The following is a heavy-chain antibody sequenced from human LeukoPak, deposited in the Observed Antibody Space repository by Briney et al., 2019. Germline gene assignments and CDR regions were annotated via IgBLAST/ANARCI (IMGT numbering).Heavy chain of an antibody. CDR2: INPNSGGT. Sequence: ASVKVSCKASGYTFTGYYMHWVRHAPGQGLEWMGWINPNSGGTNYAQKFQGRVTMTRDTSISTAYMELSRLRSDDTAVYYCARMAGYCSSTSCYGSGYFDYWGQGTLVTVSS. J-gene: IGHJ4*02. V-gene: IGHV1-2*02. D-gene: IGHD2-2*03. CDR1: GYTFTGYY. CDR3: ARMAGYCSSTSCYGSGYFDY.